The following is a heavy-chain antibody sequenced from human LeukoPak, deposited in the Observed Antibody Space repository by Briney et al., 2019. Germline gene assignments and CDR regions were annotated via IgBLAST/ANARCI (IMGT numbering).Heavy chain of an antibody. V-gene: IGHV4-34*01. CDR1: GGSFSGYY. CDR3: ARDSGSSWYPRGWFDP. CDR2: INHSGST. D-gene: IGHD6-13*01. Sequence: SETLSLTCAVYGGSFSGYYWSWTRHPPGKGLEWIREINHSGSTNYNPYLKSRVTMSVDTSKTQFSLKLSSVTAADTAVYYCARDSGSSWYPRGWFDPGGQGTLVTVSS. J-gene: IGHJ5*02.